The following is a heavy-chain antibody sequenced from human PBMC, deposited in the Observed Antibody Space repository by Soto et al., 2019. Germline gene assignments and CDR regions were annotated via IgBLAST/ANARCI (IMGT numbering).Heavy chain of an antibody. V-gene: IGHV1-18*01. CDR1: GYTFTSYG. CDR3: ARGGMITFGGVIPDWYFDL. CDR2: ISAYNGNT. Sequence: QVQLVQSGAEVKKPGASVKVSCKASGYTFTSYGISWVRQAPGQGLEWMGWISAYNGNTNYAQKLQGRVTMTTDTSTSTAYMEVRSLRSDDTAVYYCARGGMITFGGVIPDWYFDLWGRGTLVTVSS. D-gene: IGHD3-16*02. J-gene: IGHJ2*01.